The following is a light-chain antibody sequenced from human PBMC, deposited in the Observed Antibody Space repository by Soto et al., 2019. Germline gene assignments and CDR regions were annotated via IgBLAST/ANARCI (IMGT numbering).Light chain of an antibody. CDR1: SSDVGSYNL. CDR3: CSYAGRATYV. J-gene: IGLJ2*01. V-gene: IGLV2-23*02. CDR2: EVF. Sequence: QPVLTQPASVSGSPGQSIAISCTGPSSDVGSYNLVSWYQQYPGKAPKLIIFEVFKRPSGVSHRFSGSKSGNTASLTISGLQAEDEANYYCCSYAGRATYVFGGGTQLTVL.